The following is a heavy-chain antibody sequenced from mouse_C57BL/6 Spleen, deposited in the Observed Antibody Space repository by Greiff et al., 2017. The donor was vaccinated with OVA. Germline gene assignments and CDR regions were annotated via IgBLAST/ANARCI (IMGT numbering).Heavy chain of an antibody. J-gene: IGHJ1*03. CDR3: ARHGDGNYDFDV. CDR1: GFSLTSYG. D-gene: IGHD2-1*01. Sequence: GMLVESGPGLVAPSQSLSITCTGSGFSLTSYGVHWVCQPPGKGLEWLVVIWSDGSTTYNSALKSRLSISKDNSKSQVFLKMNSLQTDDTAMYYCARHGDGNYDFDVWGTGTTVTVSS. CDR2: IWSDGST. V-gene: IGHV2-6-1*01.